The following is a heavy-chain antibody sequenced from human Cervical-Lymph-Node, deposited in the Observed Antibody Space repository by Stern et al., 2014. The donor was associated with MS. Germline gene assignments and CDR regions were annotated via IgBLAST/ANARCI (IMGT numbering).Heavy chain of an antibody. J-gene: IGHJ5*02. D-gene: IGHD6-19*01. CDR1: GFTFSRNG. CDR3: VPYASGDNINH. Sequence: VQLVESGGGVVQPGRSLRLSCAASGFTFSRNGMHWVRQAPGKGLEWVAVIWYDGSNENYVDSVKGRFTISRDNSKNTLYLQMNSLRVEDTAVYYCVPYASGDNINHWGQGTLVTVSS. CDR2: IWYDGSNE. V-gene: IGHV3-33*01.